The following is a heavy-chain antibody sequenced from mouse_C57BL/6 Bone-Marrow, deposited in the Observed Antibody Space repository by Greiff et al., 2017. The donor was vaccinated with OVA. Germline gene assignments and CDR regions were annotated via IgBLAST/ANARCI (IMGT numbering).Heavy chain of an antibody. D-gene: IGHD2-3*01. V-gene: IGHV1-15*01. J-gene: IGHJ3*01. CDR1: GYTFTDYE. CDR3: TRDGSWFAY. Sequence: VQVVESGAELVRPGASVTLSCKASGYTFTDYEMHWVKQTPVHGLEWIGAIDPETGGTAYNQKFKGKAILTADKSSSTAYMELRSLTSEDSAVYYCTRDGSWFAYWGQGTLVTVSA. CDR2: IDPETGGT.